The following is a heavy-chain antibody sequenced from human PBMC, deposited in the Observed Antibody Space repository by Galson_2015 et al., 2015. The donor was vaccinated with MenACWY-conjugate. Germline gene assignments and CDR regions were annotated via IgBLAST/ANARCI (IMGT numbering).Heavy chain of an antibody. CDR3: ARGHYCMDV. Sequence: SLRLSCAVSGFTFRNYWMTWVRQAPGKGLEWVASIKKDGSEKYYVDSVKGRFTISRDNTKNSMYLEMNSLRAEDTAVYYCARGHYCMDVWGQGTTVTASS. CDR2: IKKDGSEK. J-gene: IGHJ6*02. CDR1: GFTFRNYW. V-gene: IGHV3-7*03.